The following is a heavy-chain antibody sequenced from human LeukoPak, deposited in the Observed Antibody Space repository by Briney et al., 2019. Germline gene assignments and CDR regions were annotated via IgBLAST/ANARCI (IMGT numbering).Heavy chain of an antibody. CDR3: ASMESSGHSRGGFDY. D-gene: IGHD3-22*01. J-gene: IGHJ4*02. CDR2: INPSGGST. Sequence: GASVKVSCKASGYTFTGYYMHWVRQAPGQGLEWMGIINPSGGSTSYAQKFQGRVTMTRDMSTSTVYMELSSLRSEDTAVYYCASMESSGHSRGGFDYWGQGTLVTVSS. V-gene: IGHV1-46*01. CDR1: GYTFTGYY.